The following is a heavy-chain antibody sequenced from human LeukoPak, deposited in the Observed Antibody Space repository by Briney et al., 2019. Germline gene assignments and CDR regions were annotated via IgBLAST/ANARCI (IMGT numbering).Heavy chain of an antibody. CDR3: ARDGSGLLWFGELFDYYYYYMDV. Sequence: GASVKVSCKASGYTFTGYYVHWVRQAPGQGLEWMGWINPNTGGTNYAQKFQGRVTMTKDTSISTAYMELSRLRSDDTAVYYCARDGSGLLWFGELFDYYYYYMDVWGKGTTVTVSS. V-gene: IGHV1-2*02. CDR1: GYTFTGYY. D-gene: IGHD3-10*01. CDR2: INPNTGGT. J-gene: IGHJ6*03.